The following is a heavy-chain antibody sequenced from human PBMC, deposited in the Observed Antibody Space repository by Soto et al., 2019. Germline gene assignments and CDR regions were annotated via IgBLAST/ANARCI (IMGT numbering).Heavy chain of an antibody. V-gene: IGHV4-34*01. CDR2: INHRGST. CDR3: ARAYQLLFGGWFDP. Sequence: PSETLSLTCAVYGGSFSGYYWTWIRQPPGKGLEWIGEINHRGSTNYNPSLKSRVTISVDTSKNQFSLKLNSVTAADTAVYSCARAYQLLFGGWFDPWGQGTLVTVSS. D-gene: IGHD2-2*01. J-gene: IGHJ5*02. CDR1: GGSFSGYY.